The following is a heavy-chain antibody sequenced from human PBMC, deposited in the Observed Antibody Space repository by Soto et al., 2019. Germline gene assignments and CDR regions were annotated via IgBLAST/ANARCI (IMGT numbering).Heavy chain of an antibody. V-gene: IGHV1-46*01. Sequence: GASVKVSCKASGYTFTSYAMHWVRQAPGQGLEWMGIINPSGGSTNYAQKFQGRVTITADESTSTAYMELSSLRSEDTAVYYCAREKSNGMDVWGQGTTVTVSS. J-gene: IGHJ6*02. CDR1: GYTFTSYA. CDR3: AREKSNGMDV. CDR2: INPSGGST.